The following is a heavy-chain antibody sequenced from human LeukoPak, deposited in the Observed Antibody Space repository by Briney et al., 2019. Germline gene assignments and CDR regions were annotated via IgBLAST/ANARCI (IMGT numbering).Heavy chain of an antibody. CDR1: GFTFSDYG. CDR2: VSAYNGDT. V-gene: IGHV1-18*01. J-gene: IGHJ4*02. CDR3: ARVAEQHLQYYFDY. D-gene: IGHD6-13*01. Sequence: ASVKVSCKASGFTFSDYGFTWVRQAPGQGLEWMGWVSAYNGDTKYAQKLQGRVTMTTDTSTSTFYMDLRSLTSDDTAVYCCARVAEQHLQYYFDYWGQGALVTVSS.